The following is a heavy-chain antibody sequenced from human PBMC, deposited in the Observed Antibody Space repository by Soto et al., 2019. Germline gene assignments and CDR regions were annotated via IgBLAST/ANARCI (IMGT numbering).Heavy chain of an antibody. CDR2: IRGSGDKT. J-gene: IGHJ3*01. V-gene: IGHV3-23*01. D-gene: IGHD5-18*01. CDR1: GFSFSNYD. CDR3: ARVGYSSGAQNF. Sequence: EGELLESGGGVVQPGRSLRLSCAASGFSFSNYDMSWVRQAPGKGLQWLSTIRGSGDKTYYADSVKGRFTISRDNSKDTMSLQVDSLRVEDTALYVGARVGYSSGAQNFWGQGTMVTV.